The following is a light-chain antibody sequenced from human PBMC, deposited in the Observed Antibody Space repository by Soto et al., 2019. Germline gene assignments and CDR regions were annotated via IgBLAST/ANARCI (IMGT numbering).Light chain of an antibody. CDR1: SSDVGGYIY. J-gene: IGLJ2*01. CDR3: SSYTSSSTYVV. Sequence: QSARTQPASVSGSPGQSSTRSCTGTSSDVGGYIYVSWYQQHPGKAPKLMIYNVSNRPSGISNRFSGSKSGNTASLTISGLQAEDEADYYCSSYTSSSTYVVFGGATKLTVL. CDR2: NVS. V-gene: IGLV2-14*01.